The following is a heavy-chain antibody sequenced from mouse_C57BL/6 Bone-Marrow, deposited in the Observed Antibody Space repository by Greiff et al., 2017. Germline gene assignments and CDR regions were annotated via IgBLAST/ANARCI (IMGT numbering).Heavy chain of an antibody. Sequence: VQLQQPGAELVKPGASVKLSCKASGYTFTSYWMHLVKQRPGQGLEWLGMIHPNSGRTNYNEKFKSKATLTVDKSSSTAYMQLSSLTSEDSAVYYCAVNWGPFAYWGQGTLVTVSA. D-gene: IGHD4-1*01. CDR2: IHPNSGRT. CDR3: AVNWGPFAY. J-gene: IGHJ3*01. V-gene: IGHV1-64*01. CDR1: GYTFTSYW.